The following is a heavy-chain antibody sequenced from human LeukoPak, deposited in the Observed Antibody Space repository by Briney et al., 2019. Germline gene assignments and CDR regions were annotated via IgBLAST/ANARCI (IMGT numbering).Heavy chain of an antibody. Sequence: ASVKVSCKASGYTFTGYYMHWVRQAPGQGLEWMGWINPSSGGTNYAQKFQGRVTMTRDTFISTAYMELSRLRSDDTAVYYCARDGEVATFDYWGQGTLVTVSS. CDR3: ARDGEVATFDY. J-gene: IGHJ4*02. CDR2: INPSSGGT. V-gene: IGHV1-2*02. D-gene: IGHD5-12*01. CDR1: GYTFTGYY.